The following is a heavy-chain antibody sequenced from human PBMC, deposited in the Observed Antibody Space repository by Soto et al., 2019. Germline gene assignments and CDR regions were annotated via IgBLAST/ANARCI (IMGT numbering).Heavy chain of an antibody. D-gene: IGHD3-16*01. J-gene: IGHJ4*02. Sequence: GGSLRLSCASSGFTVSSNYMSWVRQAPGKGLEWVSVIYSGGSTYYADSVKGRFTISRDNSKNTVNLQMNSLRAEDTAVYYCARDHWAADYWGQGTLVTVSS. CDR2: IYSGGST. CDR1: GFTVSSNY. CDR3: ARDHWAADY. V-gene: IGHV3-66*01.